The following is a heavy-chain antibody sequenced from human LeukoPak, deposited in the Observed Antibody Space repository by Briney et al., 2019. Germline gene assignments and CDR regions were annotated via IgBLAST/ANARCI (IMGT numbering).Heavy chain of an antibody. CDR3: ARVSSGVQGWFDP. D-gene: IGHD3-22*01. J-gene: IGHJ5*02. CDR2: IYYSGTT. V-gene: IGHV4-59*01. CDR1: GGSISRFF. Sequence: SETLSLTCTVSGGSISRFFWSWIRQPPGKGLEWIGHIYYSGTTNYNPSLKSRVTVSVDMSKNQFSLKLRSVTAADTAVYYCARVSSGVQGWFDPWGQGILVTVSS.